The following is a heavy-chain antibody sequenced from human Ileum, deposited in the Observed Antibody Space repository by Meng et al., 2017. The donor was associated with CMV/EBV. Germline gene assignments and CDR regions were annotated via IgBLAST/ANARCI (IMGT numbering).Heavy chain of an antibody. Sequence: KASGYTFTKYGINWVRQAPGQGLEWMGWINTNSRNSTYAQGFTGRFVFSLDTSVNTAFLQISSLKAEDTAVYYCARDAVVTSIKLDSWGQGTLVTVSS. CDR3: ARDAVVTSIKLDS. D-gene: IGHD2-21*02. CDR1: GYTFTKYG. CDR2: INTNSRNS. J-gene: IGHJ4*02. V-gene: IGHV7-4-1*02.